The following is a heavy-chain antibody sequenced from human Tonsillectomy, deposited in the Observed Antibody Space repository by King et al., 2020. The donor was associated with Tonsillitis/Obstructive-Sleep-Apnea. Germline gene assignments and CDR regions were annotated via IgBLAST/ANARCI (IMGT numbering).Heavy chain of an antibody. CDR2: ISYDGSNK. CDR1: GFTFSSYG. D-gene: IGHD3-10*01. Sequence: VQLVESGGGVVQPGRSLRLSCAASGFTFSSYGMHWVRQAPGKGLEWVAVISYDGSNKYYAESVKGRFTISRDNSKNTLYLQMNSLRPQDTAVYYCAAQWFGEWYFDLWGRGTLVTVSS. V-gene: IGHV3-30*03. J-gene: IGHJ2*01. CDR3: AAQWFGEWYFDL.